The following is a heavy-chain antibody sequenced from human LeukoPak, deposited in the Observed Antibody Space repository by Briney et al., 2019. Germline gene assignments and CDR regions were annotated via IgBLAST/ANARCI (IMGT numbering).Heavy chain of an antibody. CDR1: GDYINTGHW. D-gene: IGHD3-22*01. V-gene: IGHV4-4*02. CDR3: ARGALGDYDSSGYSY. J-gene: IGHJ4*02. CDR2: VFYSGKT. Sequence: SETLSLTCSVSGDYINTGHWWSWVRQPPGKGLEWIGEVFYSGKTDFNPSLKNRVTISLDKSKNQFSLKMSSVTAADTAVYFCARGALGDYDSSGYSYWGQGTLVTVSS.